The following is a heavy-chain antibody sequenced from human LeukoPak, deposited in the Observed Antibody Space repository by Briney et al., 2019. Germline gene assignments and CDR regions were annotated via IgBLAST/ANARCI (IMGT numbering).Heavy chain of an antibody. Sequence: PSETLSLTCTVSGDFITAYYWSWLRQPPGKGLEWIGYVYYSGSTEYNPSLRSRVTISLERSKHQFSLKLTSVTAADTAVYYCASNTGIVFDYWGQGALVTVSS. CDR1: GDFITAYY. J-gene: IGHJ4*02. CDR3: ASNTGIVFDY. D-gene: IGHD7-27*01. CDR2: VYYSGST. V-gene: IGHV4-59*01.